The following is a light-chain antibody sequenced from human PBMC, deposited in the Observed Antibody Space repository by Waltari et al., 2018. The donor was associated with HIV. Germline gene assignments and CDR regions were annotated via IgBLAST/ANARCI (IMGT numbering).Light chain of an antibody. Sequence: QSVLTQPPSASGTPGQRVTIPCSGSSSNIGSNTVNWYQLLPGTAPKLLIYSNNQRPSGVPDLFSGSKSGPSASLAISGLQSEDEADYYCATWDDSLNAWVFGGGTKLTVL. CDR3: ATWDDSLNAWV. J-gene: IGLJ3*02. CDR1: SSNIGSNT. CDR2: SNN. V-gene: IGLV1-44*01.